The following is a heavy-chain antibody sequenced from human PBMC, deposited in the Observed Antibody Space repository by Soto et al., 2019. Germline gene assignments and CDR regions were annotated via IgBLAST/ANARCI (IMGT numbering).Heavy chain of an antibody. CDR3: VKGSSSGYYLGYYGMDV. CDR1: GFTFSSYS. V-gene: IGHV3-64D*06. J-gene: IGHJ6*02. D-gene: IGHD3-22*01. Sequence: GGSLRLSCSASGFTFSSYSIHWVRQAPGKGLEYVSGISRNGDSTYYADSVKGRFTISRDNSKNTLYLQMSSLRAEDTAVYYCVKGSSSGYYLGYYGMDVWGQGTTVTV. CDR2: ISRNGDST.